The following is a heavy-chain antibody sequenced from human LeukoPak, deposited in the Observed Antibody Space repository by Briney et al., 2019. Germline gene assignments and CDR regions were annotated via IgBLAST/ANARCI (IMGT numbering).Heavy chain of an antibody. CDR2: ISYDGSNK. J-gene: IGHJ4*02. CDR3: AKGSELQIDY. D-gene: IGHD3-10*01. V-gene: IGHV3-30*18. Sequence: GGSLRLSCAASGFTFSSYGMHWVRQAPGKGLEWVSVISYDGSNKNYADSVKGRFTISRDNSKNTLYLQMNSLRAEDTAVYYCAKGSELQIDYWGQGTLVTVSS. CDR1: GFTFSSYG.